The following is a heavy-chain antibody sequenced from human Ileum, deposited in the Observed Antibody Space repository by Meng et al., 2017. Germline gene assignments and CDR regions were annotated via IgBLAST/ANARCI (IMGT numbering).Heavy chain of an antibody. D-gene: IGHD2-15*01. CDR3: VRHGGKYFDS. J-gene: IGHJ4*02. CDR2: IYLAGSP. V-gene: IGHV4-4*02. CDR1: DGSISSSFY. Sequence: HVQLPGPGPGLVSPSRTVALSCTVSDGSISSSFYWSWVRHSPGKGLEWVGQIYLAGSPNYNPSLESRVTISVDKSKNQFSLRLTSVTAADTAIFYCVRHGGKYFDSWGQGTLVTVSS.